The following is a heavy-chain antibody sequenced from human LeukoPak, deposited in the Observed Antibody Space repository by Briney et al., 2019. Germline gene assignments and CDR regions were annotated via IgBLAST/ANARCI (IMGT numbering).Heavy chain of an antibody. Sequence: ASVKVSCKASGYTFTSYYMHWVRQAPGQGLEWMGIINPSGGSTSYAQKFQGRVTMTRDMSTSTVYMELSSLRSEDTAVYYCARDWSYGGKLVGAYYYYYMDVWGKGTTVTVSS. J-gene: IGHJ6*03. CDR1: GYTFTSYY. CDR2: INPSGGST. D-gene: IGHD4-23*01. V-gene: IGHV1-46*01. CDR3: ARDWSYGGKLVGAYYYYYMDV.